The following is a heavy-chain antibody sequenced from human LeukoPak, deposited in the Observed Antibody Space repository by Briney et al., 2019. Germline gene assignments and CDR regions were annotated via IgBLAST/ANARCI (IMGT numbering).Heavy chain of an antibody. CDR3: ARDFPALYDFWSGYYRFIIRKENWFDP. V-gene: IGHV1-18*01. Sequence: ASVKVSCKASGYTFTSYGISWVRQAPGQGLEWMGWISAYNGNTNYAQKLQGRVTMTTDTSTSTAYMELRSLRSDDTAVYYCARDFPALYDFWSGYYRFIIRKENWFDPWGQGTLVTVSS. J-gene: IGHJ5*02. D-gene: IGHD3-3*01. CDR1: GYTFTSYG. CDR2: ISAYNGNT.